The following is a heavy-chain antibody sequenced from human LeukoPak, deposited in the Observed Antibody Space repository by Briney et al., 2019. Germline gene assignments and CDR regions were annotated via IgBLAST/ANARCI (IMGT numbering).Heavy chain of an antibody. CDR2: VYTGGSI. D-gene: IGHD3-3*01. V-gene: IGHV4-4*07. CDR1: GGSISGYF. CDR3: ARDPVLEHYFDY. Sequence: SETLSLTCSVSGGSISGYFWSWIRQPAGKGLEWIGRVYTGGSINYNPSLKSRVTISLDTSRSQFSLKLTSVTAADTAVYYCARDPVLEHYFDYWGQRTLVTVSS. J-gene: IGHJ4*02.